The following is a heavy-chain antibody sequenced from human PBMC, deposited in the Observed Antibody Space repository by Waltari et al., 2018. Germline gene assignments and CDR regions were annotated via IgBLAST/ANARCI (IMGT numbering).Heavy chain of an antibody. D-gene: IGHD2-21*01. V-gene: IGHV1-46*01. J-gene: IGHJ6*02. CDR2: INPSGGST. CDR3: AVDRGALWMDV. Sequence: QVQLVQSGAEVKKPGASVKISCKTSEYTFTSSYIHWVRQAPGQGLEWMGIINPSGGSTIYAQKFQGRVTMTRDTSTSTVYMELSSLRSEDTAVYYCAVDRGALWMDVWGQGTTVTVSS. CDR1: EYTFTSSY.